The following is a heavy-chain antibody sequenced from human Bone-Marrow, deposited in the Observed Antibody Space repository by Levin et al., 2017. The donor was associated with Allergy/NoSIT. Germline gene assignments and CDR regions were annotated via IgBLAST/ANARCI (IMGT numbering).Heavy chain of an antibody. CDR3: ARARDSFGYLPLDY. CDR2: IYYTGDA. J-gene: IGHJ4*02. V-gene: IGHV4-59*01. CDR1: GGSMSRYY. D-gene: IGHD5-18*01. Sequence: SETLSLTCSVSGGSMSRYYWSWIRQSPERGLEWIAYIYYTGDASYNPSLEGRVTISIDTPKNQFSLRLNSVTAADTALYYCARARDSFGYLPLDYWGQGTLVTVSS.